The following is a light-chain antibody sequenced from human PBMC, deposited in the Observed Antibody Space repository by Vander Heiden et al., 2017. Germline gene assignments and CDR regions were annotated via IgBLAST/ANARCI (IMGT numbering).Light chain of an antibody. CDR1: RSNIERYP. CDR2: SND. Sequence: QSVLTQPPSASGPPGQRVTHSCSGSRSNIERYPVSWYQHLPGTTPKLLMSSNDQRPSGVPDRFSGSKSGTSASLAISGLQSEDEADYYCAAWDDSLNGLYVFGTGTKVTVL. V-gene: IGLV1-44*01. CDR3: AAWDDSLNGLYV. J-gene: IGLJ1*01.